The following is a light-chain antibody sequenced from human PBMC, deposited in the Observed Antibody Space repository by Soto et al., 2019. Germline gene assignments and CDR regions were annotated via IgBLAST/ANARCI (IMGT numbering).Light chain of an antibody. CDR3: QQRGKWPVT. V-gene: IGKV3-11*01. CDR2: DAS. CDR1: QSVGSY. J-gene: IGKJ1*01. Sequence: EIVLTQSPATLSLSPGERATLSCRASQSVGSYFAWYQQKPGQAPRLLIYDASNRATGIPARFSGSGSGTDLTLTIRSLEPDDFAVYYCQQRGKWPVTFGQGTRVDIK.